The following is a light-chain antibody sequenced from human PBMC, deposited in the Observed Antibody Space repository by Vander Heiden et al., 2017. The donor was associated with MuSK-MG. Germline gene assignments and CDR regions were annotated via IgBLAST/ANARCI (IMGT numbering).Light chain of an antibody. CDR3: QQYHSEMST. Sequence: DIQMTQSPSTLSASVGDRVTITCRASQSITTWLAWYQQKAGKAPKLLIYKASSLQSGVPSRFSGSGSGTEFTLTINSLQPDDFATYFCQQYHSEMSTFGQGIKVEIK. CDR2: KAS. CDR1: QSITTW. V-gene: IGKV1-5*03. J-gene: IGKJ2*01.